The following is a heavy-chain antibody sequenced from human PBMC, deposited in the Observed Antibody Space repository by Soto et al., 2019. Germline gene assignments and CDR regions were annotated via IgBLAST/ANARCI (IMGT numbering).Heavy chain of an antibody. Sequence: SETLSLTCAVSGYSISSGYYWGWIRQPPGKGLEWIGSIYHSGSTYYNPSLKSRVTISVDTSKNQFSLKLSSVTAADTVVYYCARDGGGGCSGGSCYYYYGMDVWGQGTTVTVST. CDR1: GYSISSGYY. CDR3: ARDGGGGCSGGSCYYYYGMDV. D-gene: IGHD2-15*01. CDR2: IYHSGST. V-gene: IGHV4-38-2*02. J-gene: IGHJ6*01.